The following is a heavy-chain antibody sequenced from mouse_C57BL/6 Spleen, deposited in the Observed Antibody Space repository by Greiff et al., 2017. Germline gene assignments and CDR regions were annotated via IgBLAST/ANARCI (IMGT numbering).Heavy chain of an antibody. J-gene: IGHJ3*01. CDR3: AREGYSNSFAY. CDR1: GYSITSGYY. Sequence: ESGPGLVKPSQSLSLTCSVTGYSITSGYYWNWIRQFPGNKLEWMGYISYDGSNNYNPSLKNRISITRDTSKNQFFLKLNSVTTEDTATYYCAREGYSNSFAYWGQGTLVTVSA. CDR2: ISYDGSN. D-gene: IGHD2-5*01. V-gene: IGHV3-6*01.